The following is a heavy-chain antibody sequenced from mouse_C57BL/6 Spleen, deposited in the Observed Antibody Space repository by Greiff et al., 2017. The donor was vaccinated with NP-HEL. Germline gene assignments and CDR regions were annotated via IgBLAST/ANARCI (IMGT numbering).Heavy chain of an antibody. CDR1: GFSLTSYG. V-gene: IGHV2-6-1*01. CDR2: IWSDGST. J-gene: IGHJ4*01. CDR3: ARHEIMTGRDYYAMDY. Sequence: VKLMESGPGLVAPSQSLSITCTVSGFSLTSYGVHWVRQPPGKGLEWLVVIWSDGSTTYNSALKSRLSISKDNSKSQVFLKMNSLQTDDTAMYYCARHEIMTGRDYYAMDYWGQGTSVTVSS. D-gene: IGHD4-1*01.